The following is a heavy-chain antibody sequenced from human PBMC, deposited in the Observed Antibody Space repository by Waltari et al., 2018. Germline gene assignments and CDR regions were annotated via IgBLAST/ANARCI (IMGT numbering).Heavy chain of an antibody. V-gene: IGHV3-48*03. D-gene: IGHD3-10*01. J-gene: IGHJ4*02. Sequence: EVLLVESGGGLVQPGGSLRLSCAASGFTFSSYEMNWVRQAPGKGLEWVSYISSSGSTIYYAESVKGRFTISRDNAKNSVYLQMNSLRAEDTAVYFCARDFARGVHSYFDYWGQGTLVTVSS. CDR2: ISSSGSTI. CDR3: ARDFARGVHSYFDY. CDR1: GFTFSSYE.